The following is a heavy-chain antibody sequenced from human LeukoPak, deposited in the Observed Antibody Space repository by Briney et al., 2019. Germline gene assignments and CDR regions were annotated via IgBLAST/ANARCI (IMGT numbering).Heavy chain of an antibody. V-gene: IGHV1-18*01. Sequence: ASVKVSCKASGYTFTSYGISWVRQAPGQGLEWMGWISAYNGNTNYAQSLQGRVTMTTDTSTSTAYMELRSLRSDDTAVYYCASGSPAAPYYYYYMDVWGKGTTVTVSS. D-gene: IGHD2-2*01. CDR2: ISAYNGNT. CDR1: GYTFTSYG. CDR3: ASGSPAAPYYYYYMDV. J-gene: IGHJ6*03.